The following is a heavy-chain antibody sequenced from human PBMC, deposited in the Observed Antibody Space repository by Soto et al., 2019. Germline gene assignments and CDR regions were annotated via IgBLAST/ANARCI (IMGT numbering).Heavy chain of an antibody. D-gene: IGHD3-16*01. J-gene: IGHJ4*02. CDR2: LKGDGSMT. V-gene: IGHV3-74*01. CDR3: AWGGLYAYYQDN. Sequence: EVQLVESGGGVVQPGESLRLSCTASGFTLSTYWMHSVRQAPGKGLVWLSRLKGDGSMTDYADSVKGRFTISRDNAENTLYLHMNGLRAEDTDIYYCAWGGLYAYYQDNWGQGTLVTVSS. CDR1: GFTLSTYW.